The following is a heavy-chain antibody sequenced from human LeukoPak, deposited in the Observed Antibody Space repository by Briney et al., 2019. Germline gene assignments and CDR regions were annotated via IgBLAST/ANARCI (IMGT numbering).Heavy chain of an antibody. Sequence: SETLSLTCTVSGGSISSYYWTWIRQPPGKGLEWIGSLYYSGSTNYNPSLKSRVTISVDTSKNQFSLKLSSVTAADTAVYYCARRHVEYSSSSDPYYFDFWGQGTLVTVSS. V-gene: IGHV4-59*01. CDR3: ARRHVEYSSSSDPYYFDF. CDR1: GGSISSYY. CDR2: LYYSGST. D-gene: IGHD6-6*01. J-gene: IGHJ4*02.